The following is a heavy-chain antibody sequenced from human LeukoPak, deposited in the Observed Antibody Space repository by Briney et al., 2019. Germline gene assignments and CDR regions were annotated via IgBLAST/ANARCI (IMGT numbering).Heavy chain of an antibody. CDR2: IWYDGSNK. D-gene: IGHD3-22*01. CDR1: RFTFSSYG. J-gene: IGHJ3*02. CDR3: ARGDYYDSSGYYFPDAFDI. Sequence: PGRSLRPSCAASRFTFSSYGMHWVRQAPGKGLEWVAVIWYDGSNKYYVDSVQGRFTISRDNSKNTLYLQMSSLRAEDTAVYYCARGDYYDSSGYYFPDAFDIWGQGTMVTVSS. V-gene: IGHV3-33*08.